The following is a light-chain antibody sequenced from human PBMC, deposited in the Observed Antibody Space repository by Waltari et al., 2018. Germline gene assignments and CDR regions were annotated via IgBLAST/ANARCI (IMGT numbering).Light chain of an antibody. Sequence: DIQLTQSPSFLSASVGDRFTITCRASQGISSYLVWYQQKPGKAPKVLIYAASTLQSGVPSRFSGSGSGTEFTLTISSLQPEDFATYYCQQLNSYPYTFGQGTKLEIK. CDR1: QGISSY. J-gene: IGKJ2*01. V-gene: IGKV1-9*01. CDR3: QQLNSYPYT. CDR2: AAS.